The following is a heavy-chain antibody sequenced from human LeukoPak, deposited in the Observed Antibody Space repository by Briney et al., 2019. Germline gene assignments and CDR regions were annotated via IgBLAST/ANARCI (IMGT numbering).Heavy chain of an antibody. J-gene: IGHJ4*02. D-gene: IGHD5-18*01. Sequence: GGSLRLSCEASGFTFNSYSINWVRQAPGKGLEWVSSLSSRSNYIDYADSVKGRFTVSSDNAKNSLYLQMNSLRAEDTAVYYCAREGTAMVSFDYWGQGTLVTVSS. CDR3: AREGTAMVSFDY. CDR2: LSSRSNYI. CDR1: GFTFNSYS. V-gene: IGHV3-21*01.